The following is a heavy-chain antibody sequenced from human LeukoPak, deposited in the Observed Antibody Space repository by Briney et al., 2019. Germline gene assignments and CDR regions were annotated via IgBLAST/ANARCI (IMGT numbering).Heavy chain of an antibody. CDR1: GYTFTSYG. CDR2: INPNSGGT. CDR3: ARGVDRGYSGYDYY. D-gene: IGHD5-12*01. Sequence: VKVSCKASGYTFTSYGISWVRQAPGQGLEWVGWINPNSGGTNYAQKFQGRVTMTRDTSISTAYMELSRLRSDDTAVYYCARGVDRGYSGYDYYWGQGTLVTVSS. J-gene: IGHJ4*02. V-gene: IGHV1-2*02.